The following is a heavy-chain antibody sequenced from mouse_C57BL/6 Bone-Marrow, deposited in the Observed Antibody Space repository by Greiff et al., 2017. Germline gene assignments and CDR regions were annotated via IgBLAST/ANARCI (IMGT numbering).Heavy chain of an antibody. J-gene: IGHJ1*03. CDR2: IYPGGGYT. D-gene: IGHD1-1*01. Sequence: VQGVESGAELVRPGTSVKMSCKASGYTFTNYWIGWAKQRPGHGLEWIGDIYPGGGYTNYNEKFKGKATLTADKSSSTAYMQFSSLTSEDSAIYYCARNYYGSSYWYFDVWGTGTTVTVSS. CDR3: ARNYYGSSYWYFDV. V-gene: IGHV1-63*01. CDR1: GYTFTNYW.